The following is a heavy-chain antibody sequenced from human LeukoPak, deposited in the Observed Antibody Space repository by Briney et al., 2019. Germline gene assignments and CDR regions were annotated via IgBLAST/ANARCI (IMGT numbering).Heavy chain of an antibody. CDR3: AKDPRHTRYSSSY. Sequence: GGSLRLSCAASGFTFSSYAMSWVRQAPGKGLEWVSAISGSGGSTYYADSVEGRFTISRDNSKNTLYLQMNSLRAEDTAVYYCAKDPRHTRYSSSYWGQGTLVTVSS. CDR2: ISGSGGST. V-gene: IGHV3-23*01. D-gene: IGHD6-6*01. J-gene: IGHJ4*02. CDR1: GFTFSSYA.